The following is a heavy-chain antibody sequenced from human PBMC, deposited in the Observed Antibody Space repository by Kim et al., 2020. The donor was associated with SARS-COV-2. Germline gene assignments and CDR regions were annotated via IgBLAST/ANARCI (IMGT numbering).Heavy chain of an antibody. CDR1: GFTFSNYA. Sequence: GGSLRLSCAVSGFTFSNYAMSWVRQAPGKGLEWVSVISGSGGSTYYADSVKGRFTISRDNSKNTLFLQMNSLRAEDTAVYYCANHPTMIVAGTYFDYWGQGTLVTVSS. V-gene: IGHV3-23*01. CDR2: ISGSGGST. CDR3: ANHPTMIVAGTYFDY. J-gene: IGHJ4*02. D-gene: IGHD3-22*01.